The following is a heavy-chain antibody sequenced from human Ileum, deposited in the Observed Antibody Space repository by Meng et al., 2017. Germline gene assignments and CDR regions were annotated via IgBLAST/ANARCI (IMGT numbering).Heavy chain of an antibody. Sequence: QGRLQESGPGLVRPSETLSLIFTVSGGSVSTSDYQWGWIRQPPGKGLEWIGYAGTNYNPSLKSRVTISVDTSKRQFSLKLTSVTAADTAVYYCARDHWGSLDYWGQGILVTVSS. CDR3: ARDHWGSLDY. D-gene: IGHD7-27*01. J-gene: IGHJ4*02. V-gene: IGHV4-61*08. CDR1: GGSVSTSDYQ. CDR2: AGT.